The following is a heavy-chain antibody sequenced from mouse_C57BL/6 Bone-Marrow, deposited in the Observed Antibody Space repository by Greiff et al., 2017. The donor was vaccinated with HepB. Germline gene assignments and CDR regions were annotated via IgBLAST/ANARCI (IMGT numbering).Heavy chain of an antibody. V-gene: IGHV1-5*01. D-gene: IGHD1-1*01. J-gene: IGHJ2*01. Sequence: EVKLVESGTVLARPGASVKMSCKTSGYTFTSYWMHWVKQRPGQGLEWIGAIYPGNSDTSYNQKFKGKAKLTAVTSASTAYMELSSRTNEDSAVYYCTRLTYDYASSGDYWGQGTTLTVSS. CDR1: GYTFTSYW. CDR2: IYPGNSDT. CDR3: TRLTYDYASSGDY.